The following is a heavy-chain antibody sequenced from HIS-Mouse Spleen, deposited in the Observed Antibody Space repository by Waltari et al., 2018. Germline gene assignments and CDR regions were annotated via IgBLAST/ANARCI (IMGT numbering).Heavy chain of an antibody. CDR3: AKAIFDGAYYYYGMDV. CDR1: GFTFDDYA. Sequence: EVQLVESGGGLVQPGRSLRLSCAASGFTFDDYAMHWVRQAPGKGLEWVSGISWNSGSIGYADSVKGRFTISRDNAKNSLYLQMNSLRAEDTALYYCAKAIFDGAYYYYGMDVWGQGTTVTVSS. D-gene: IGHD3-3*02. CDR2: ISWNSGSI. V-gene: IGHV3-9*01. J-gene: IGHJ6*02.